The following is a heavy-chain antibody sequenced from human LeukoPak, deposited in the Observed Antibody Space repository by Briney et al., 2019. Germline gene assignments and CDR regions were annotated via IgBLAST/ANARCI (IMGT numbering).Heavy chain of an antibody. J-gene: IGHJ4*02. CDR3: ARPVMYSSGPFDY. Sequence: ASVKASCKASGYTFTSYYMHWVRQAPGQRLEWMGWINAGNGNTKYSQKFQGRVTITRDTSASTAYMELSSLRSEDTAVYYCARPVMYSSGPFDYWGQGTLVTVSS. CDR2: INAGNGNT. V-gene: IGHV1-3*01. CDR1: GYTFTSYY. D-gene: IGHD6-19*01.